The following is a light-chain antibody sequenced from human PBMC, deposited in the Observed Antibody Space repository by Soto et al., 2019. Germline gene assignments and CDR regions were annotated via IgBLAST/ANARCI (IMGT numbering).Light chain of an antibody. CDR1: QSVSSY. CDR2: DAS. Sequence: EIVLTQSPATLSLSPGERGTLCCRASQSVSSYLAWYQQKPGQAPRLLIYDASNRATGIPARFSGSGSGTDFTLTISSLEPEDFAVYYCQQRSNWPWTFGQGTKVDIK. CDR3: QQRSNWPWT. V-gene: IGKV3-11*01. J-gene: IGKJ1*01.